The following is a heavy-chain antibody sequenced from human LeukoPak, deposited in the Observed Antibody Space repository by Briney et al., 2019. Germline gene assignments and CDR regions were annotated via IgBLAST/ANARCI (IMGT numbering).Heavy chain of an antibody. Sequence: QPGGSLRLSCAASGFTFSSYWMSWVRQAPGKGLEWVANIKLDGSEKYYVDSVKGRFTISRDTSKSTLFLQMNSLRAEDTATYYCAKDIFRWSFDYWGQGALVTVSS. V-gene: IGHV3-7*03. J-gene: IGHJ4*02. CDR3: AKDIFRWSFDY. D-gene: IGHD2-21*01. CDR1: GFTFSSYW. CDR2: IKLDGSEK.